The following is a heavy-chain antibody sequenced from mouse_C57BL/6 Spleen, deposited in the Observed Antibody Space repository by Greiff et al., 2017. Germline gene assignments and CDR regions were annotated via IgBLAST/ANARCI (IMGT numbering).Heavy chain of an antibody. CDR2: IDPETGGT. CDR1: GYTFTDYE. CDR3: TRAYYSNSY. D-gene: IGHD2-5*01. Sequence: VQLQQSGAELVRPGASVTLSCKASGYTFTDYEMHWVKQTPVHGLEWIGAIDPETGGTAYNQKFKGKAILTADKSSSTAYMELRSLTSEDSAVYYCTRAYYSNSYWGQGTTLTVSS. V-gene: IGHV1-15*01. J-gene: IGHJ2*01.